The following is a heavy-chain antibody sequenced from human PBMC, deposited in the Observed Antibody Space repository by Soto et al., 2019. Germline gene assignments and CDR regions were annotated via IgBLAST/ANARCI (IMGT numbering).Heavy chain of an antibody. CDR3: ARGPAWALVFDV. J-gene: IGHJ3*01. D-gene: IGHD6-6*01. CDR1: GGTFNNYA. Sequence: QVQLVQSGAEVKNPGSSVTVSCKASGGTFNNYAISWVRQAPGQGLEWMGGIIPNFVTSNYAQRFQGRVRITADDSRKTVFMELGSLPSQDPAVYYGARGPAWALVFDVWGQGTLVTVSS. V-gene: IGHV1-69*01. CDR2: IIPNFVTS.